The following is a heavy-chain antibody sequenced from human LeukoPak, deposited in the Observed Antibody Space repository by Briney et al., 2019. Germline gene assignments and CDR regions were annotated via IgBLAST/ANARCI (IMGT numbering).Heavy chain of an antibody. D-gene: IGHD2-15*01. CDR1: GGSISSYY. V-gene: IGHV4-59*01. CDR2: IYYSGST. Sequence: SETLSLTCTVSGGSISSYYWSWIRQPPGEGLEWIGYIYYSGSTNYNPSLKSRVTISVDTSKNQFSLKLSSVTAADTAVYYCARELYCSGGSCYSFLDYWGQGTLVTVSS. J-gene: IGHJ4*02. CDR3: ARELYCSGGSCYSFLDY.